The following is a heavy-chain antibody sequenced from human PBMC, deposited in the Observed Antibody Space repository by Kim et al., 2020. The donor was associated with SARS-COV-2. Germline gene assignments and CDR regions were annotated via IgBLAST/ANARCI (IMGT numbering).Heavy chain of an antibody. V-gene: IGHV4-59*13. Sequence: SETLSLTCTVSGGSISSYYWSWIRQPPGKGLEWIGYIYYSGSTNYNPSLKSRVTISVDTPKNQFSLKLSSVTAADTAVYYCARGYVDTAMVGVDHFDYWGQGTLVTVSS. CDR2: IYYSGST. CDR3: ARGYVDTAMVGVDHFDY. J-gene: IGHJ4*02. D-gene: IGHD5-18*01. CDR1: GGSISSYY.